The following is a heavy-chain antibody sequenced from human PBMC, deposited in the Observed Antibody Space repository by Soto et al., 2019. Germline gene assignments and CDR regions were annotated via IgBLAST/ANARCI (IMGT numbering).Heavy chain of an antibody. D-gene: IGHD2-15*01. CDR3: ARVALYCSGGSCHLVLTYYYGMDV. Sequence: QVQLVQSGAEVKKPGASVKVSCKASGYTFTNHGISWVRQAPGQGLEWMGWISGYNGNTIYAQNLQGRVTMTTDTSTGTAYMELRSLRSDDTAVYYCARVALYCSGGSCHLVLTYYYGMDVWGQGTTVTVSS. V-gene: IGHV1-18*01. CDR1: GYTFTNHG. J-gene: IGHJ6*02. CDR2: ISGYNGNT.